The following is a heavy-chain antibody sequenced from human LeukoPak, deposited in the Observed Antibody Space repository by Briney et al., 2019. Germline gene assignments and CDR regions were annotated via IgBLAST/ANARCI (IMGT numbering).Heavy chain of an antibody. CDR3: ARSNVCSGGSCYNDAFDI. CDR1: GGSISSSIYY. D-gene: IGHD2-15*01. CDR2: IYYSGST. J-gene: IGHJ3*02. Sequence: SETLSLTCTVSGGSISSSIYYWGWIRQSPGKGLEWIGSIYYSGSTYYNPSLKSRVTISVDTSKNQFSLKLSSVTAADTAVYYCARSNVCSGGSCYNDAFDIWGQGTMVTVSS. V-gene: IGHV4-39*07.